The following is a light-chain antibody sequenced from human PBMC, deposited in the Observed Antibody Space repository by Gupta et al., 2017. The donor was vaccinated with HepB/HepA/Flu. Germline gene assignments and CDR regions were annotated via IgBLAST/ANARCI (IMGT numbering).Light chain of an antibody. V-gene: IGLV3-25*03. Sequence: SYELTQPPSVSVYPGQTARITCSGDALPKQYAYWYQQKPGQAPVLVIYKDSERPSGIPERFSGSSSGTTVTLTISGVQAEDEADYDCQSADSSGTWVFGGGTKLTVL. CDR1: ALPKQY. J-gene: IGLJ3*02. CDR2: KDS. CDR3: QSADSSGTWV.